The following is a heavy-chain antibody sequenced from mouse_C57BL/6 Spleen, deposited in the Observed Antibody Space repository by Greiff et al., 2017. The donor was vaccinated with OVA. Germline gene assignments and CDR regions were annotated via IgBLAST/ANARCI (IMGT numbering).Heavy chain of an antibody. CDR1: GYSFTGYY. D-gene: IGHD1-1*01. Sequence: VQLQQSGPELVKPGASVKISCKASGYSFTGYYMHWVKQSSEKSLEWIGEINPSTGGTSYNQKFKGKATLTVDKSSSTAYMQLKSLTSEDSAVYYCARSDYYGSSLYWYFDVWGTGTTVTVSS. CDR3: ARSDYYGSSLYWYFDV. V-gene: IGHV1-43*01. J-gene: IGHJ1*03. CDR2: INPSTGGT.